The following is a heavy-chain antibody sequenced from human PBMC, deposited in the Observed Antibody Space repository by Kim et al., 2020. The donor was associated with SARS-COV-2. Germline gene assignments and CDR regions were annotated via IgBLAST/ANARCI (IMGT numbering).Heavy chain of an antibody. D-gene: IGHD2-2*01. CDR1: GYTFTGYY. CDR3: AREKYHQYWYFDL. J-gene: IGHJ2*01. V-gene: IGHV1-2*02. Sequence: ASVKVSCKASGYTFTGYYMHWVRQAPGQGLEWMGWINPNSGGTNYAQKFQGRVTMTRDTSISTAYMELSRLRSDDTAVYYCAREKYHQYWYFDLWDRGTLVTVSS. CDR2: INPNSGGT.